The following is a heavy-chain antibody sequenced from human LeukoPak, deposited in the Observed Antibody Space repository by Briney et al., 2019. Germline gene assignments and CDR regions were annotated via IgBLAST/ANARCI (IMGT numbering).Heavy chain of an antibody. CDR3: AGERGEEYSSGWYKTNFFDK. J-gene: IGHJ4*02. CDR1: GGSISSYY. D-gene: IGHD6-19*01. V-gene: IGHV4-4*07. Sequence: PSETLSLTCTVSGGSISSYYWSWIRQPAGKGLEWIGRIYTSGSTNYNPSLKSRVAISADMSTKQISLKLTSVTGADTAVYYCAGERGEEYSSGWYKTNFFDKWGQGIRVTVSS. CDR2: IYTSGST.